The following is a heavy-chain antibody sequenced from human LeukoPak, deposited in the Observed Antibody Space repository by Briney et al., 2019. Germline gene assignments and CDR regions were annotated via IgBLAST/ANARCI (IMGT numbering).Heavy chain of an antibody. CDR1: GGTFSSYA. CDR3: ARGGGPTVTPS. D-gene: IGHD4-17*01. CDR2: IIPIFGTA. Sequence: GASVKVSCKASGGTFSSYAISWVRQAPGQGLEWMGGIIPIFGTANSAQKFQGRVTITTDESTSTAYMELSSLRSEDTAVYYCARGGGPTVTPSWGQGTLVTVSS. J-gene: IGHJ4*02. V-gene: IGHV1-69*05.